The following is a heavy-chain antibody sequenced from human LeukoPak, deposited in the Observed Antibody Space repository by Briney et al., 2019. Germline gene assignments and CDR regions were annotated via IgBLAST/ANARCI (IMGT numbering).Heavy chain of an antibody. V-gene: IGHV1-8*01. CDR3: ARARERSIAARGTYWFDP. J-gene: IGHJ5*02. CDR2: MNPNSGNT. CDR1: VYTFTSYE. Sequence: GASVKVSCTASVYTFTSYEINWVRQATGQGLEWVGWMNPNSGNTGYAQKFQGRVTMTRNTSISTAYMELSSLRSEDTAVYYCARARERSIAARGTYWFDPWGQGTLVTVSS. D-gene: IGHD6-6*01.